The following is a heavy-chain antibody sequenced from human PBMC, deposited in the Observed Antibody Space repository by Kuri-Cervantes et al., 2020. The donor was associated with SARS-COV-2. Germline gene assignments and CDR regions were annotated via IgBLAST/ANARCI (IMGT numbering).Heavy chain of an antibody. CDR1: GYTFTDYA. V-gene: IGHV1-18*01. CDR3: ARGRSSGWYWNY. D-gene: IGHD6-19*01. Sequence: GGSLRLSCKTSGYTFTDYAITWVRQAPGQGLEWMGWISAYNGNTNYAQKLQGRVTMTTDTSTSTAYMELRSLRSDDTAVYYCARGRSSGWYWNYWGQGTLVTVSS. CDR2: ISAYNGNT. J-gene: IGHJ4*02.